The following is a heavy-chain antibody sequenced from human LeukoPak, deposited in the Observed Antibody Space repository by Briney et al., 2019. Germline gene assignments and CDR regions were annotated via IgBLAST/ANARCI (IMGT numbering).Heavy chain of an antibody. CDR1: GFTFSNYG. CDR2: ISGSGGST. CDR3: AFPATPLSLRVDY. J-gene: IGHJ4*02. Sequence: GGSLRLSCAASGFTFSNYGMNWVRQAPGKGLEWVSAISGSGGSTYYADSVKGRFTISRDNSKNTLYLQMNSLRAEDTAVYYCAFPATPLSLRVDYWGQGTLVTVSS. V-gene: IGHV3-23*01.